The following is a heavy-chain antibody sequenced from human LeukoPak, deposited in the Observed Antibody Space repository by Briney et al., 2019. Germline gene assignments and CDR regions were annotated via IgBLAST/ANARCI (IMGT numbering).Heavy chain of an antibody. CDR2: TNQDGSEK. CDR3: ARDQSHPGYRGDAFDI. D-gene: IGHD5-18*01. Sequence: GGSLRLSCAASGFTFSGYWMSWVRQAPGKGLEWVANTNQDGSEKYYVDSVKRRFTISRDNAKNSLYLQMNSLRAEDTAVYYCARDQSHPGYRGDAFDIWGQGTMVTVSS. J-gene: IGHJ3*02. CDR1: GFTFSGYW. V-gene: IGHV3-7*01.